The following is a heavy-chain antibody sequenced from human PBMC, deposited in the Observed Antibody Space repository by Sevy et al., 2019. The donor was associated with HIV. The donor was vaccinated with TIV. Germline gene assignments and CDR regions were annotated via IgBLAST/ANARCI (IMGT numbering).Heavy chain of an antibody. D-gene: IGHD1-26*01. Sequence: GGSLRLSCAASGFILNRFWMTWVRQGPGKGLEWVANIKQDGIEKYYVDSVKGRFIISRDNAKNSLFLQLNSLRVEDTAVYYCATYSGKYSFDAFDIWGQGTMVTVSS. CDR3: ATYSGKYSFDAFDI. V-gene: IGHV3-7*03. CDR1: GFILNRFW. J-gene: IGHJ3*02. CDR2: IKQDGIEK.